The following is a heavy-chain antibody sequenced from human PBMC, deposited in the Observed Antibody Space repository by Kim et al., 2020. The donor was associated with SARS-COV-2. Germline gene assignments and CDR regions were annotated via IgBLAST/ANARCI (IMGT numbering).Heavy chain of an antibody. J-gene: IGHJ4*02. CDR3: ARRGRGRAAAGDFDY. V-gene: IGHV4-39*01. Sequence: NPTLKSRVTIPVATYKNQFSLPLSSVTAADTAVYYCARRGRGRAAAGDFDYWGQGTLVTVSS. D-gene: IGHD6-13*01.